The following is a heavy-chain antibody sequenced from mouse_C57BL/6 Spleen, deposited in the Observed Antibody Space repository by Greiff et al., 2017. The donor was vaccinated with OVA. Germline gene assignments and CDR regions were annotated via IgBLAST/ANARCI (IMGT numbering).Heavy chain of an antibody. D-gene: IGHD1-1*01. V-gene: IGHV1-15*01. Sequence: VQLQQSGAELVRPGASVTLSCKASGYTFTDYEMHWVKQTPVHGLEWIGAIDPETGGSASNQKFKGKAILTADKSTRKAYRELGSRTSEDSDVYDSTRNYGSSYGFAYWGQGTLVTVSA. CDR1: GYTFTDYE. CDR2: IDPETGGS. J-gene: IGHJ3*01. CDR3: TRNYGSSYGFAY.